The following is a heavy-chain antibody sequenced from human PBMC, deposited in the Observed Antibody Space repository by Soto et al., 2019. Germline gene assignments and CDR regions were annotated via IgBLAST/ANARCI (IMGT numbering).Heavy chain of an antibody. V-gene: IGHV4-59*08. D-gene: IGHD6-13*01. CDR2: IYYSGST. CDR1: GCPISSYY. J-gene: IGHJ4*02. CDR3: ARHLQEQQLVPSGFDY. Sequence: SETLALTCTVSGCPISSYYWSWIRQPPGKGLEWIGYIYYSGSTNYNPSPKSRVTISVDTSKNQFSLKLSSVTAADTAVYYCARHLQEQQLVPSGFDYRGQGTLVTVSS.